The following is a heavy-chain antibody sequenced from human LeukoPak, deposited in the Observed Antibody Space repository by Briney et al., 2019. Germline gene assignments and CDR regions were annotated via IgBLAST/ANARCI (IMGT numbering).Heavy chain of an antibody. CDR3: ARPTSGSYLGYYSDY. CDR2: INSDGSST. Sequence: GGSLRLSCAASGFTFSSYWMHWVRQAPGKGLVWVSRINSDGSSTSYADSVKGRFTISRDNAKNTLYLQMNSLRAEDTAVYYCARPTSGSYLGYYSDYWGQGTLVTVSS. CDR1: GFTFSSYW. V-gene: IGHV3-74*01. J-gene: IGHJ4*02. D-gene: IGHD1-26*01.